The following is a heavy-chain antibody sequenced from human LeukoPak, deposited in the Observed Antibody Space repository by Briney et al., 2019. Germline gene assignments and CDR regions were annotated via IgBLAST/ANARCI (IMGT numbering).Heavy chain of an antibody. Sequence: GGSLRLSCAASGFTFSSYWMSWVRQAPGKGLEWVANIKQDGSEKYYVDSVKGRFTISRDNAKNSLYLQMNSLKTEDTAVYYCTTDLDCSGTSCSDYWGQGTLVTVSS. CDR2: IKQDGSEK. J-gene: IGHJ4*02. CDR3: TTDLDCSGTSCSDY. CDR1: GFTFSSYW. V-gene: IGHV3-7*03. D-gene: IGHD2-2*01.